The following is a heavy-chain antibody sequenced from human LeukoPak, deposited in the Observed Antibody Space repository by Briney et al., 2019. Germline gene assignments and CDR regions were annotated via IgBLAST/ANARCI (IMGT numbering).Heavy chain of an antibody. D-gene: IGHD3-9*01. V-gene: IGHV4-38-2*01. CDR1: GGSFSGYY. J-gene: IGHJ4*02. CDR3: AKVDYDILTGYVFDY. Sequence: SETLSLTCAVYGGSFSGYYWGWIRQPPGKGLEWIGSIYHSGSTYYNPSLKSRVTISVDTSKNQFSLKLSSVTAADTAVYYCAKVDYDILTGYVFDYWGQGTLVTVSS. CDR2: IYHSGST.